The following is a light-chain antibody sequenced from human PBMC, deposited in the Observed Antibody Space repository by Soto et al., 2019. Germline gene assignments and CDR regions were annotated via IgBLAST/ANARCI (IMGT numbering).Light chain of an antibody. CDR2: AAS. CDR3: QQSFNVYRT. J-gene: IGKJ1*01. CDR1: HSISNY. Sequence: DTQMTQSPSSLSASVEDRVTITCWASHSISNYLNWFQQKPGKAPTLLTYAASSLQSGVPSRFSGRGSETEFTLTISSLQAEDFATYYWQQSFNVYRTFGPGTRVEI. V-gene: IGKV1-39*01.